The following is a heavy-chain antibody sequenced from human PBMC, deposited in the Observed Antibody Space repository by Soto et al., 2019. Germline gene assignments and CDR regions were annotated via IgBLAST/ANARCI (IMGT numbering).Heavy chain of an antibody. J-gene: IGHJ6*02. D-gene: IGHD5-18*01. V-gene: IGHV4-38-2*01. CDR1: GEYISNGYY. CDR2: IFHSGTT. CDR3: ARRRGYSYYGMDV. Sequence: SETLSLTCAVSGEYISNGYYWAWIRQPPGKWLEWIGSIFHSGTTYYNPSIKSRVTIAVDTSKNQFSLKLSSVTAADTAVYYCARRRGYSYYGMDVWGQGTTVTVSS.